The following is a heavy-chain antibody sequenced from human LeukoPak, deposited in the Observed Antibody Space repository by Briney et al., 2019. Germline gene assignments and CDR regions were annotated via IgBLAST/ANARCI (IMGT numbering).Heavy chain of an antibody. CDR2: IYYSGST. D-gene: IGHD3-22*01. Sequence: PSETLSLTCTVSGGSISSYYWNWIRQPPGKGLEWIGYIYYSGSTNYNPSLKSRVTISVDTSKNQFSLKLSSVTAADTAVYYCARHHHPYYYDSSGYPPVWGQGTTVTVSS. CDR1: GGSISSYY. CDR3: ARHHHPYYYDSSGYPPV. V-gene: IGHV4-59*08. J-gene: IGHJ6*02.